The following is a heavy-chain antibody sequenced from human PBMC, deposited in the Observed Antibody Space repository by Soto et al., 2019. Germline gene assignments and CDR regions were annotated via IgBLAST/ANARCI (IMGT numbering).Heavy chain of an antibody. J-gene: IGHJ5*02. CDR1: GYTFTSYY. Sequence: QVQLVQSGAEVKKPGASVKVSCKASGYTFTSYYIHWVRQAPGQGLEWMGIINPSGGGTSYAQKFQGRGTMTRDTSTSTVYMELSSLRSEDTAVYYCARDRNVRDYYDSSGHLNWFAHWGQGTLVTVSS. D-gene: IGHD3-22*01. CDR2: INPSGGGT. CDR3: ARDRNVRDYYDSSGHLNWFAH. V-gene: IGHV1-46*01.